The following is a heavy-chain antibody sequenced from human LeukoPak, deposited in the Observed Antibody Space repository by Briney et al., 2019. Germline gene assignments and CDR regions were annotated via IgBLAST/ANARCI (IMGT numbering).Heavy chain of an antibody. V-gene: IGHV1-18*01. CDR2: ISAYNGNT. D-gene: IGHD3-3*01. Sequence: ASVKVSCKASGYTFTSYGISGVRQAPGQGLEWMGWISAYNGNTNYAQKLQGRVTMTTDTSTSTAYMELRSLRSDDTAVYYCAREFESYNFWTPHYYYYYMDVWGKGTTVTVSS. J-gene: IGHJ6*03. CDR1: GYTFTSYG. CDR3: AREFESYNFWTPHYYYYYMDV.